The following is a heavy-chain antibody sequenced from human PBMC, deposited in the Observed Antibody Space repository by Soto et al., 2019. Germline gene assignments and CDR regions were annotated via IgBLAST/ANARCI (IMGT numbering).Heavy chain of an antibody. CDR2: ISGSGGST. D-gene: IGHD6-6*01. J-gene: IGHJ3*02. Sequence: LRLSCAASGFTFSSYAMSWVRQAPGKGLEWVSAISGSGGSTYYADSVKGRFTISRDNSKNTLYLQMNSLRAEDTAVYYCAKYSSSYDAFDIWGQGTMVTVSS. CDR3: AKYSSSYDAFDI. CDR1: GFTFSSYA. V-gene: IGHV3-23*01.